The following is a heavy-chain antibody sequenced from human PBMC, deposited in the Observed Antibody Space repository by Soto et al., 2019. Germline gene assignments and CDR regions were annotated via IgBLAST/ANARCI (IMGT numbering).Heavy chain of an antibody. CDR3: ARADFWSGPSWFDP. J-gene: IGHJ5*02. CDR2: ISAYNGNT. V-gene: IGHV1-18*01. Sequence: GASVKASSQASGLTINSCGLSWVRQAHGQGLEWMGWISAYNGNTNYAQKLQGRVTMTTDTSTSTAYMELRSLRSDDTAVYYCARADFWSGPSWFDPWRQGTLVTVSS. CDR1: GLTINSCG. D-gene: IGHD3-3*01.